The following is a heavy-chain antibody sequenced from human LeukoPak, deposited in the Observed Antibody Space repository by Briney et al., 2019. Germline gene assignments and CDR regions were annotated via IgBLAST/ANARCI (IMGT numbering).Heavy chain of an antibody. CDR3: ARALDFWTTHEPNHDY. Sequence: ASVKVSCKASGYTFTSYYVTWVRQAPGQGLEWMGWISGYNHKTYYARELQGRVTMTTDTSTSTAYMELRSLRSDDTAIYFCARALDFWTTHEPNHDYWGQGTLVTVSS. V-gene: IGHV1-18*04. CDR2: ISGYNHKT. J-gene: IGHJ4*02. CDR1: GYTFTSYY. D-gene: IGHD3/OR15-3a*01.